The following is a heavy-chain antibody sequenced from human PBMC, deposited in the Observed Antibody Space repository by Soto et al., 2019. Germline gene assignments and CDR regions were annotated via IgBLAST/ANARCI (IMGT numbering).Heavy chain of an antibody. Sequence: QVQLKESGPGLVKPSQTLSLTCTVSDASISSGGYYWSWIRHHPGKGLEWIGYISYSGSTYHNPALKSRMTISVDTSKKQFSLKLTSVTAAATAVYYCARYLYSGSYFDSCGQGTLVTVSS. CDR1: DASISSGGYY. J-gene: IGHJ4*02. CDR3: ARYLYSGSYFDS. D-gene: IGHD1-26*01. CDR2: ISYSGST. V-gene: IGHV4-31*03.